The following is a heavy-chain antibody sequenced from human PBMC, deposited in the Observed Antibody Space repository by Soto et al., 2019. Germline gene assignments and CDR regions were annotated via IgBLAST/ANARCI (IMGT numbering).Heavy chain of an antibody. J-gene: IGHJ4*02. Sequence: QVQLVQSGAEVKKPGASVKVSCKASGYTFTSSAIHWVRQAPGQRLEWMGWINAGNGNTKYSPKFQGRVTITRDTSASTAYMELSSLRFEDMTVYYCAIGLGGPGSYSDYWGQGTLGTVSS. CDR2: INAGNGNT. D-gene: IGHD3-10*01. CDR1: GYTFTSSA. V-gene: IGHV1-3*01. CDR3: AIGLGGPGSYSDY.